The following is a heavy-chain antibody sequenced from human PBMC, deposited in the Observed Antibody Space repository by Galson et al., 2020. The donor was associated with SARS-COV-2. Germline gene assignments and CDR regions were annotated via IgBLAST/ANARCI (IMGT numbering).Heavy chain of an antibody. CDR3: VRLVAEGGARWFDP. D-gene: IGHD2-15*01. CDR2: IYPDDSDT. CDR1: GYSFSNYW. Sequence: GESLKISCKASGYSFSNYWIGWVRQMPGRGLEWMGIIYPDDSDTRYSPSFQGQVSISADKSINTAYLQWSSLKASDTAVYYCVRLVAEGGARWFDPGGQGALVTVSS. J-gene: IGHJ5*02. V-gene: IGHV5-51*01.